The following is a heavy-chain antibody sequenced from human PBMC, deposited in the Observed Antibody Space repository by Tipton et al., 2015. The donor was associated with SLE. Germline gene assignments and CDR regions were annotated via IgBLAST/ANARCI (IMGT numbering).Heavy chain of an antibody. Sequence: LRLSCAVYGGSFSGYYWSWIRQPPGKGLEWIGEINHSGSTNYNPSLKSRVTISVDTSKNQFSLKLSSVTAADTTVYYCARAGKGTGDYWGQGTLVTVSS. J-gene: IGHJ4*02. D-gene: IGHD1-1*01. CDR2: INHSGST. CDR1: GGSFSGYY. CDR3: ARAGKGTGDY. V-gene: IGHV4-34*01.